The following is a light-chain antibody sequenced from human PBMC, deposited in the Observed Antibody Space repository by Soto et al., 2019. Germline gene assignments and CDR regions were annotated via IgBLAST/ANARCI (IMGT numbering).Light chain of an antibody. CDR2: GAS. Sequence: IVMTQSPATLSVSPGQRATLSCRASQSISSNLAWYQQRPGQAPGLLIYGASTRATGVPARFSGSGSGTDFVLTISSLQSEDFAIYYCQQYNKWPLFTFGPGTRVDI. CDR3: QQYNKWPLFT. V-gene: IGKV3-15*01. CDR1: QSISSN. J-gene: IGKJ3*01.